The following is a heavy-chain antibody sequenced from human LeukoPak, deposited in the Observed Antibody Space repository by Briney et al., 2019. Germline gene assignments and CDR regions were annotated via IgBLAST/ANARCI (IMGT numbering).Heavy chain of an antibody. D-gene: IGHD5-12*01. CDR2: ISSSSSYI. CDR1: GFTFGDYA. CDR3: ARVDGGYDGPLDY. J-gene: IGHJ4*02. V-gene: IGHV3-21*01. Sequence: GGSLRLSCTASGFTFGDYAMSWVRQAPGKGLEWVSSISSSSSYIYYADSVKGRFTISRDNAKNSLYLQMNSLRAEDTAVYYCARVDGGYDGPLDYWGQGTLVTVSS.